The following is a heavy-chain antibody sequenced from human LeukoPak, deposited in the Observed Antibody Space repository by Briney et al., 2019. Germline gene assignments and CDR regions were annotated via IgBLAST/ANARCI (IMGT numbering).Heavy chain of an antibody. CDR1: GYTFTTYW. CDR2: IYPGDSET. Sequence: GESLKISCKGSGYTFTTYWIGWVRQMPGKGLKWMGIIYPGDSETRYSPSFQGQVTISADKSISTAYLQWSSLKASDTAMYYCARAWMGVAATHDAFDIWGQGTMVTVSS. J-gene: IGHJ3*02. CDR3: ARAWMGVAATHDAFDI. D-gene: IGHD2-15*01. V-gene: IGHV5-51*01.